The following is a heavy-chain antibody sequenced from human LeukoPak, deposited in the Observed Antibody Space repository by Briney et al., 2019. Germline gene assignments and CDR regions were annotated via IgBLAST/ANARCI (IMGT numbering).Heavy chain of an antibody. CDR1: GDSVSSNSAA. D-gene: IGHD1-14*01. V-gene: IGHV6-1*01. J-gene: IGHJ3*02. Sequence: SQTLSLTCAISGDSVSSNSAAWNWIRQSPSRGLEWLGRTYYRSKWYSDYAVSVKSRITINPDTSKNQFSLKLSSVTAADTAVYYCARVVRRSRKRCDAFDIWGQGTMVTVSS. CDR2: TYYRSKWYS. CDR3: ARVVRRSRKRCDAFDI.